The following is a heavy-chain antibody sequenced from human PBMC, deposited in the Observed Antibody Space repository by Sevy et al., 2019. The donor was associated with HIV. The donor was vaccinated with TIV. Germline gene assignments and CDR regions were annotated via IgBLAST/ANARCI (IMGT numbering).Heavy chain of an antibody. CDR2: IYPGDSDT. Sequence: GESLKISCKGSGYSFINYWIGWVRQMPGKGLEWMGIIYPGDSDTRYSPSFQGQVTISVDKSISTAYLQWSSLKASDTTMYYCTRSYDSSGYLYYFDYWGQGTLVTVSS. CDR3: TRSYDSSGYLYYFDY. D-gene: IGHD3-22*01. CDR1: GYSFINYW. J-gene: IGHJ4*02. V-gene: IGHV5-51*01.